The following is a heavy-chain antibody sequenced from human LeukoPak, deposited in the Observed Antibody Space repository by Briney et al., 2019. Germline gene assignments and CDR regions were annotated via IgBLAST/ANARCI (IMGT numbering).Heavy chain of an antibody. Sequence: PSQTLSLTCTVSGGSISSGGYYWSWIRQHPGKGLEWIGYIYYSGSTYYNPSLKSRVTISVDTSKNQFSLRLSSVTAADTAVYYCARSSYGSFLDYWGQGTLVTVSS. CDR3: ARSSYGSFLDY. V-gene: IGHV4-31*03. J-gene: IGHJ4*02. D-gene: IGHD5-18*01. CDR1: GGSISSGGYY. CDR2: IYYSGST.